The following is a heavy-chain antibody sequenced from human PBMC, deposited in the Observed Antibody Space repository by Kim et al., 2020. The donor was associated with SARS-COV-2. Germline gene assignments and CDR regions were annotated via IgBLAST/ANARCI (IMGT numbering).Heavy chain of an antibody. V-gene: IGHV3-48*02. D-gene: IGHD3-22*01. J-gene: IGHJ3*02. CDR1: GFTFSSYS. CDR3: ARDYYDSSGYFFFSADGKDAFDI. CDR2: ISSSSSTI. Sequence: GGSLRLSCAASGFTFSSYSMNWVRQAPGKGLEWVSYISSSSSTIYYADSVKGRFTISRDNAKNSLYLQMNSLRDEDTAVYYCARDYYDSSGYFFFSADGKDAFDIWGQGAMVTVSS.